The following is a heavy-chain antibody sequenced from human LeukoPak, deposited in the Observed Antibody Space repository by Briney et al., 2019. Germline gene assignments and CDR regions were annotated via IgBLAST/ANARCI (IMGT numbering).Heavy chain of an antibody. CDR3: ARASAGNFGQ. J-gene: IGHJ4*02. Sequence: GGSLRLSCAASGFTFSSYSMNWVRQAPGKGLEWVSSITSSNSLYYAGSVKGRFTISRDNAQNSVYLQMNSLRAEDTAVYYCARASAGNFGQWGQGTLVTVSS. CDR1: GFTFSSYS. CDR2: ITSSNSL. D-gene: IGHD4-23*01. V-gene: IGHV3-21*01.